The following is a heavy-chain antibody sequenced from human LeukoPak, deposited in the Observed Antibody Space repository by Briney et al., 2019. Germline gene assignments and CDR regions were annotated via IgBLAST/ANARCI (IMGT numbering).Heavy chain of an antibody. V-gene: IGHV3-21*01. CDR1: GGSISSSS. Sequence: NPSETLSLTCTVAGGSISSSSYYWGWIRQAPGKGLEWVSFISSSSRYIYYADSMKGRLTISRDNAENSLYLEMNSLRVEDTAVYYCARDQVVGANVRDALDIWGQGTMVTVSS. CDR2: ISSSSRYI. D-gene: IGHD1-26*01. J-gene: IGHJ3*02. CDR3: ARDQVVGANVRDALDI.